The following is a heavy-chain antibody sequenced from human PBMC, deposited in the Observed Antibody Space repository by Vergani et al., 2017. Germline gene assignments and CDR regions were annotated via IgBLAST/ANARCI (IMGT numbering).Heavy chain of an antibody. V-gene: IGHV1-2*02. CDR3: ASDLSYCSSTSCDELNY. CDR2: IKPNSGGT. J-gene: IGHJ4*02. Sequence: QVQLVQSGAEVKKPGASVKVSCKASGYTFTGYYMHWVRQAPGQGLEWMGWIKPNSGGTNYAPKFQGSVTMTRDTSISTAYMELSRLRSDDPAVYYCASDLSYCSSTSCDELNYWGQGTLVTVSS. CDR1: GYTFTGYY. D-gene: IGHD2-2*01.